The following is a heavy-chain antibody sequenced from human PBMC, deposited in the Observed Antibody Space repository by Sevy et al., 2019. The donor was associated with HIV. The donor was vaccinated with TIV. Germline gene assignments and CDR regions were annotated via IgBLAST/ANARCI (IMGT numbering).Heavy chain of an antibody. CDR2: VIPMSGTA. CDR1: GGDFNNNA. Sequence: SVKVSCKASGGDFNNNAITWVRQAPGQGLEWMGGVIPMSGTAKYSQRFQGRVTIIADESTSTTYMELSSLRSEDTEVYFCASVGDTLRFCSRSSCYFNWFDSWGQGTLVTVSS. V-gene: IGHV1-69*13. CDR3: ASVGDTLRFCSRSSCYFNWFDS. D-gene: IGHD2-2*01. J-gene: IGHJ5*01.